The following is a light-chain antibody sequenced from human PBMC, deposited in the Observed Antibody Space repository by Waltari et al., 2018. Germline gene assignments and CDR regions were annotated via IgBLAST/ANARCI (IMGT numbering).Light chain of an antibody. Sequence: DIQMTQSPSTLSASVGDRVTITCRASQRISPWLAWFQQKPGKAPKLLSYKESILQCGVPSRFSGSGAGTEYTLTISSLQPDDLATYYCQDYNTYTFGQGTKVGIK. CDR3: QDYNTYT. CDR2: KES. J-gene: IGKJ1*01. CDR1: QRISPW. V-gene: IGKV1-5*03.